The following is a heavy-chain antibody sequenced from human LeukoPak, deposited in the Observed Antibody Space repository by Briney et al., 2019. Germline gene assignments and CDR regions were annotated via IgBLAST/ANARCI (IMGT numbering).Heavy chain of an antibody. V-gene: IGHV3-23*01. CDR1: GFTFSSYA. CDR3: AKEGVGSAAEFFDY. D-gene: IGHD3-3*01. J-gene: IGHJ4*02. CDR2: ISSSADRT. Sequence: PGGSLRLSCAASGFTFSSYAMNWVRQAPGKGLEWVSAISSSADRTYYPDSVKGRFTISRDNSKNTVYLEMNSLRAEDTAVYYCAKEGVGSAAEFFDYWVQGTLVTVSS.